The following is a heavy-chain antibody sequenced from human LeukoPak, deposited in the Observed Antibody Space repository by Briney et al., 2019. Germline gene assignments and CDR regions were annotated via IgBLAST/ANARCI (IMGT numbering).Heavy chain of an antibody. D-gene: IGHD6-13*01. V-gene: IGHV3-21*01. CDR3: AREMEAAAKKTWCDP. Sequence: GGSLRLSCAASGFTFSSYSMNWVRQAPGKGLEWVSSISSSSSYIYYADSVKGRFTISRDNAKNSLYLQMNSLRAEDTAAYYCAREMEAAAKKTWCDPGARGTLVT. J-gene: IGHJ5*02. CDR1: GFTFSSYS. CDR2: ISSSSSYI.